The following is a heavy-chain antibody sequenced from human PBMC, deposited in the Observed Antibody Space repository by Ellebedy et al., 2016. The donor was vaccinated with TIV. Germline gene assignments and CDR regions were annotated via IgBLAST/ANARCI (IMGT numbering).Heavy chain of an antibody. J-gene: IGHJ4*02. CDR2: IFLLDSTT. V-gene: IGHV5-51*01. CDR3: AGARNGDYSFDS. D-gene: IGHD2-21*02. CDR1: GCRFSTYW. Sequence: GESLKISXQCSGCRFSTYWIGWVRQMPGEGLEWMGIIFLLDSTTKYSPSFQGQVTISADTSINTAYLQWDSLTTSDTATYYCAGARNGDYSFDSWGQGTLVAVST.